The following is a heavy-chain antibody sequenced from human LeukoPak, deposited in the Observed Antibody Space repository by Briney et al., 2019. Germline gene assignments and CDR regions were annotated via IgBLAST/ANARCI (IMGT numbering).Heavy chain of an antibody. D-gene: IGHD3-3*01. J-gene: IGHJ5*02. CDR3: ARAQWRILEWLRFDP. Sequence: ASVKVSCKASGYTFTSYGISWVRQAPGQGLKWMGWISAYNGNTNYAQKLQGRVTMTTDTSTSTAYMELRSLRSDDTAVYYCARAQWRILEWLRFDPWGQGTLVTVSS. V-gene: IGHV1-18*01. CDR1: GYTFTSYG. CDR2: ISAYNGNT.